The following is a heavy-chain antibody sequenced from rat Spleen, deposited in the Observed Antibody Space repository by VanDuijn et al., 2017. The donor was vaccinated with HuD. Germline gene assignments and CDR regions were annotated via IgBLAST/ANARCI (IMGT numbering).Heavy chain of an antibody. D-gene: IGHD2-5*01. V-gene: IGHV5-29*01. Sequence: EVQLVESDGGLVQPGRSLKLSCATSGFTFSDYYMAWVRQDPTKGLDWVATISYDGSTTYYRDSVKGRFTISRDDGKSTLYLEMDSLRSEDMATYYCVRQGYLRDWYFDFWGPGTMVTVSS. CDR2: ISYDGSTT. J-gene: IGHJ1*01. CDR1: GFTFSDYY. CDR3: VRQGYLRDWYFDF.